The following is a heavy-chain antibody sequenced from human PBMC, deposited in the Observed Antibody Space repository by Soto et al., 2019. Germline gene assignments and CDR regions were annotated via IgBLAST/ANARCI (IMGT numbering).Heavy chain of an antibody. CDR3: TTDYLEYQLLLLDY. J-gene: IGHJ4*02. CDR2: IKSKTVGGAT. D-gene: IGHD2-2*01. V-gene: IGHV3-15*01. CDR1: GFTFGNAW. Sequence: GGSLRLSCAASGFTFGNAWMSWVRQAPGKGLEWVGRIKSKTVGGATDYAAPVKGRFTISRDDSKNTLYLQMNSLKTEDTAVYYCTTDYLEYQLLLLDYWGQGTLVTVSS.